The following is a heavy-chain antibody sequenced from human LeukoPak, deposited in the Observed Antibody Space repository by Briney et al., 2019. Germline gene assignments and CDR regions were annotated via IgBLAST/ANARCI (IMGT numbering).Heavy chain of an antibody. J-gene: IGHJ4*02. V-gene: IGHV3-15*01. CDR3: TTGMTKYSSGLDY. Sequence: GGSLRLSCAASGFTFSNAWMSWVRQAPGKGREWVGRIKSKTDGGTTDYAAPVKGRFTISRDDSKNTLYLQMNSLKTEDTAVYYCTTGMTKYSSGLDYWGQGTLVTVSS. CDR1: GFTFSNAW. D-gene: IGHD6-19*01. CDR2: IKSKTDGGTT.